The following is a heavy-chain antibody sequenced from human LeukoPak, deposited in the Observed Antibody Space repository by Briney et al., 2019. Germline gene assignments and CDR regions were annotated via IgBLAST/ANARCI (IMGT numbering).Heavy chain of an antibody. CDR3: ARGGTYNDILSFDP. CDR1: GGSISYYY. Sequence: PSETLSLTCTVSGGSISYYYWTWIRQSPGKGLEWIGQIYYTGSTYYNPSLKRRVTISVDTSRNQFSLNLTSVTAADTAVYYCARGGTYNDILSFDPWGQGNLVAVSS. D-gene: IGHD3-9*01. CDR2: IYYTGST. V-gene: IGHV4-59*01. J-gene: IGHJ5*02.